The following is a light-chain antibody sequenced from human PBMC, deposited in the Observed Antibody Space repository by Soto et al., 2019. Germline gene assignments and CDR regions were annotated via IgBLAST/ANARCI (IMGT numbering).Light chain of an antibody. Sequence: QSVLTQPPSVSAAPGQDVAISCSGTSSNIENNYVSWYQQLPGTAPKLLIFETDKRPSGIPDRFSGSKSRMSATLDITGLQTGDEDHYYCATWDSSLRGVVFGGGTKLTVL. CDR2: ETD. CDR3: ATWDSSLRGVV. V-gene: IGLV1-51*02. CDR1: SSNIENNY. J-gene: IGLJ2*01.